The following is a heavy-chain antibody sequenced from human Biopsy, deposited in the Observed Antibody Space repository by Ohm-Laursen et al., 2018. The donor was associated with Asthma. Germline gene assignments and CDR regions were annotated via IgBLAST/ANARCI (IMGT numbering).Heavy chain of an antibody. V-gene: IGHV3-74*01. CDR3: ARVAYGDLTCFDH. D-gene: IGHD4-17*01. Sequence: GSLRLSCSASGFTFSSYGMHWVRQAPGKGLVWVSRINSDGSSTSYADSVKGRFTISRDNAKNTLYLQMNSLRAEDTAVYYCARVAYGDLTCFDHWGQGTLVTVSS. J-gene: IGHJ5*02. CDR1: GFTFSSYG. CDR2: INSDGSST.